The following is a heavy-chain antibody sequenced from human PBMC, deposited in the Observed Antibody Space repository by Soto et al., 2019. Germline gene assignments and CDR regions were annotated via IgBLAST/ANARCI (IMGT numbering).Heavy chain of an antibody. J-gene: IGHJ4*02. V-gene: IGHV3-66*04. D-gene: IGHD3-22*01. CDR3: VRPTYYYDSSGPPAY. Sequence: PGGSLRLSCAASGFDVSVNLMNWVRQAPGKGLEWVPVINGGGSTDYADSVKGRFTISRDISRNALYLQLNSLRSEDTAVYYCVRPTYYYDSSGPPAYWGQGTLVTVSS. CDR1: GFDVSVNL. CDR2: INGGGST.